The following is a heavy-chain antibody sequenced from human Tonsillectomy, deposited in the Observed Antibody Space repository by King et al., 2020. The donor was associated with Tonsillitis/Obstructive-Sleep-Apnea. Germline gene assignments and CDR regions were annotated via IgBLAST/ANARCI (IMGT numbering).Heavy chain of an antibody. V-gene: IGHV3-9*01. Sequence: VQLVESGGGLLQPGRSLRLSCEVSGFDFDKFAMHWVRQVPGKGLEWVAGISFNSGAIAYGDSVKGRFTISRDNAKDTLYLQMNSVRSEDTALYYCAKDTRGWVASPNWFDSWGQGTLVTVSS. CDR3: AKDTRGWVASPNWFDS. CDR1: GFDFDKFA. D-gene: IGHD2-15*01. J-gene: IGHJ5*01. CDR2: ISFNSGAI.